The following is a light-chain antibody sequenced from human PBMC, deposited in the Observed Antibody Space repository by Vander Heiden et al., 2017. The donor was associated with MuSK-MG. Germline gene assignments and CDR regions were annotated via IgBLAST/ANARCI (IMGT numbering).Light chain of an antibody. CDR2: GAS. CDR1: LSVSSSF. Sequence: EIVLTQSPGTLSLSPGERATLSCRASLSVSSSFLAWYQQKPGEHPTLLIYGASSRATGIPDRISGSGWGTDFTTTISRLEPEDVAAEYCQQHGSSPPITFGEGTRLEIK. V-gene: IGKV3-20*01. J-gene: IGKJ5*01. CDR3: QQHGSSPPIT.